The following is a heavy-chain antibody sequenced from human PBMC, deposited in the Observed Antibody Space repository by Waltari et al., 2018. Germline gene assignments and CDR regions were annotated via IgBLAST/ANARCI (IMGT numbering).Heavy chain of an antibody. CDR2: ISGSGGST. J-gene: IGHJ3*02. Sequence: EVQLLESGGGLVQPGGSLRLSCAASGFTFSSYAMSWFRPAPGKGLEWVSAISGSGGSTYYADSVKGRFTISRDNSKNTLYLQMNSLRAEDTAVYYCAKDRGSGWSIDAFDIWGQGTMVTVSS. CDR1: GFTFSSYA. V-gene: IGHV3-23*01. D-gene: IGHD6-19*01. CDR3: AKDRGSGWSIDAFDI.